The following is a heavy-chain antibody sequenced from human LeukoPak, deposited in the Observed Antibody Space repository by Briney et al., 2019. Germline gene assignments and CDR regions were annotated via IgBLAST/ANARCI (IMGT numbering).Heavy chain of an antibody. CDR1: GYTLTELS. CDR3: ATPPGDWGSDYYFDY. CDR2: FDPEHGET. J-gene: IGHJ4*02. V-gene: IGHV1-24*01. Sequence: ASVKVSCKVSGYTLTELSMHWVRQAPGKGLEWMGGFDPEHGETIYAQKFQGRVTMTEDTSTDTAYMELSSLRSEDTAVYYCATPPGDWGSDYYFDYWGQGTLVTVSS. D-gene: IGHD7-27*01.